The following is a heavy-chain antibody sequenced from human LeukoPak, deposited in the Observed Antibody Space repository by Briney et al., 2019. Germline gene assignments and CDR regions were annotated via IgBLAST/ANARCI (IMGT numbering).Heavy chain of an antibody. J-gene: IGHJ4*02. V-gene: IGHV1-46*01. CDR3: ARDPDILTGYFDY. CDR1: GYTFTSYY. CDR2: INPSGGST. D-gene: IGHD3-9*01. Sequence: ASVKVSCKASGYTFTSYYTHWVRQAPGQGLEWMGIINPSGGSTSYAQKFQGRVTMTRDMSTSTVYMELNSLRSEDTALYYCARDPDILTGYFDYWGQGTLVTVSS.